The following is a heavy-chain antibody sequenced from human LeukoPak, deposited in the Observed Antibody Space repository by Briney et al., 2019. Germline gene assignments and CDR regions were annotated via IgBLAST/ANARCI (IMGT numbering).Heavy chain of an antibody. CDR1: GFTFSSYA. Sequence: PGGSLRLSCAASGFTFSSYAMHWVRQAPGKGLEWVAVISYDGSNKYYADSVKGRFTISRDNSKNSLYLQMNSLRAEDTAVYYCARDGGNVDAFDIWGQGTMVTVSS. CDR2: ISYDGSNK. CDR3: ARDGGNVDAFDI. J-gene: IGHJ3*02. V-gene: IGHV3-30*04. D-gene: IGHD4-23*01.